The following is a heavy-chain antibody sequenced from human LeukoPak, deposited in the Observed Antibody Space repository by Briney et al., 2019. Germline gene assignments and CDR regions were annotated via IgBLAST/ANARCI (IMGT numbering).Heavy chain of an antibody. CDR3: ARDRVATIPPNWFDP. J-gene: IGHJ5*02. V-gene: IGHV1-2*02. CDR1: GYTFTGYY. D-gene: IGHD5-12*01. CDR2: INPNSGGT. Sequence: ASVKVSCKASGYTFTGYYMHWVRQAPGQGLEWMGWINPNSGGTNYAQKFQGRVTMTRDTYISTAYMELSRLRSDDTAVYYCARDRVATIPPNWFDPWGQGTLVTVSS.